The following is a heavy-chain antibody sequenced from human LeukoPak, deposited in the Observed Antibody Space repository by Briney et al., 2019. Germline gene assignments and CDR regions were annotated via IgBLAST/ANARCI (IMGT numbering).Heavy chain of an antibody. CDR1: GYSINSGYC. V-gene: IGHV4-38-2*02. CDR3: ARVARQYDIPY. D-gene: IGHD3-9*01. J-gene: IGHJ4*02. Sequence: SETLSLTCSVSGYSINSGYCWGWIRQPPGKGLEWIGSIYYSGSTYYNPSLKSRVTISIDTSKNQFSLKLSSVTAADTAVYYCARVARQYDIPYWGQGTLVSVSS. CDR2: IYYSGST.